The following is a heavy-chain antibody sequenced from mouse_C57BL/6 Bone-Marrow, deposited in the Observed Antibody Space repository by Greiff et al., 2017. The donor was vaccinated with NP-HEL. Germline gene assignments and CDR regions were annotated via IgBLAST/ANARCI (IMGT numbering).Heavy chain of an antibody. D-gene: IGHD2-3*01. CDR2: INPNNGGT. J-gene: IGHJ2*01. CDR3: ARSDDGYYPFDY. V-gene: IGHV1-18*01. CDR1: GYTFTDYN. Sequence: EVQLQQSGPELVKPGASVKIPCKASGYTFTDYNMDWVKQSHGKSLEWIGDINPNNGGTIYNQKFKGKATLTVDKSSSTAYMELRSLTSEDTAVYYCARSDDGYYPFDYWGQGTTLTVSS.